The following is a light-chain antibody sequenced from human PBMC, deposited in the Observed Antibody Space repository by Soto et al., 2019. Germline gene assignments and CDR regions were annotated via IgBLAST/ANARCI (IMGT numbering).Light chain of an antibody. CDR3: QQYNNWPPWT. CDR2: QAS. CDR1: QSISSW. Sequence: DIQMTQSPSTLSASVGDRVTITCLASQSISSWLAWYQQKPGKAPKLLISQASSLESGVPSRFSGSGSETEFSLTISSLQSEDFAFYYCQQYNNWPPWTVGQGTKVEIK. J-gene: IGKJ1*01. V-gene: IGKV1-5*03.